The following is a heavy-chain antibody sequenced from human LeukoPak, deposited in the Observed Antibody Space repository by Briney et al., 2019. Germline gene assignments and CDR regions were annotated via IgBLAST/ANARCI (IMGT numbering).Heavy chain of an antibody. CDR1: GNYW. J-gene: IGHJ4*02. V-gene: IGHV3-74*01. CDR2: INGDGSWT. Sequence: GGSLRLSCAASGNYWMHWVRQAPGKGLVWVSHINGDGSWTSYADSVKGRFTISKDNAKNTVYLQMDNLRAEDTAVYYCVSFYETYWGRGTLVTVSS. D-gene: IGHD2-2*01. CDR3: VSFYETY.